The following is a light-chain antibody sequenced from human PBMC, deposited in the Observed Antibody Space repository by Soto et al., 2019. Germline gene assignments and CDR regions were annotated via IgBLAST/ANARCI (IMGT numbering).Light chain of an antibody. Sequence: DIQMTQSPSTLSASVGDRVTITCRASQSISNWLAWYQQKPGIAPKLLIYHASSLESGVPSRFSGSGSGTESPLTSSMQPPDDVASYCYQQYDIYSTFGQGTQVEIK. V-gene: IGKV1-5*03. CDR1: QSISNW. CDR3: QQYDIYST. CDR2: HAS. J-gene: IGKJ1*01.